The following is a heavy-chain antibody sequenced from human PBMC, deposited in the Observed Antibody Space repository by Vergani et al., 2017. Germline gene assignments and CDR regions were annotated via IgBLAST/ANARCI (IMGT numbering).Heavy chain of an antibody. V-gene: IGHV4-59*01. CDR1: GGSISSYY. D-gene: IGHD5-12*01. CDR2: IYYSGST. J-gene: IGHJ4*02. Sequence: QVQLQESGPGLVKPSETLSLTCTVSGGSISSYYWSWIRQPPGKGLEWIGYIYYSGSTNYNPSLKSRVTISVDTSKNQFSLKRSPVTAADTAVYYCARVRSFYSGYGDYWGQGTLVTVSS. CDR3: ARVRSFYSGYGDY.